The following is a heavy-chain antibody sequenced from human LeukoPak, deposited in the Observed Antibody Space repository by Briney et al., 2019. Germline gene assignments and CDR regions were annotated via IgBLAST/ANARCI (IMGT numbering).Heavy chain of an antibody. CDR1: GFTFSGFW. J-gene: IGHJ3*01. CDR2: INSDGSEG. CDR3: ARSSYSSSSSV. V-gene: IGHV3-7*03. D-gene: IGHD6-6*01. Sequence: GGSLRLSCAVSGFTFSGFWMSWSRQAPGKGLEWVASINSDGSEGYYADVVKGRFTISRDNAKNSLYLQINSLRAEDTAVYYCARSSYSSSSSVWGQGTMVTVSP.